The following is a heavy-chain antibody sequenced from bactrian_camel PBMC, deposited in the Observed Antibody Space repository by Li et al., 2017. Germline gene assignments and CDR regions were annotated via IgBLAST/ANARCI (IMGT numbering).Heavy chain of an antibody. D-gene: IGHD4*01. CDR2: IYADGSET. CDR1: GFTFSDYY. J-gene: IGHJ4*01. Sequence: VQLVESGGGFVQPGGSLKLSCVGSGFTFSDYYMSWVRQAPGEHLQWVASIYADGSETQYHWSVKGRFTISEDDDKNTLYLQMNSLKPEDTAMYHCAAREDEMGFARKPCTYNAYDSPYRRWARGPRSPSP. V-gene: IGHV3S6*01.